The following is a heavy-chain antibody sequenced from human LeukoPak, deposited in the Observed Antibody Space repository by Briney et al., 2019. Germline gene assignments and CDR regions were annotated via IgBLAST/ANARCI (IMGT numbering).Heavy chain of an antibody. CDR1: GYTFTSYY. V-gene: IGHV1-46*03. D-gene: IGHD3-9*01. Sequence: ASVKVSCKASGYTFTSYYMHWVRQAPGQGLEWMGIINPSGGSTSYAQKFQGRVTMTRDTSTSTVYMELSSLRSEDTAVYYSAIGRYDILTGKTRNNWFDPWGQGTLVTVSS. J-gene: IGHJ5*02. CDR3: AIGRYDILTGKTRNNWFDP. CDR2: INPSGGST.